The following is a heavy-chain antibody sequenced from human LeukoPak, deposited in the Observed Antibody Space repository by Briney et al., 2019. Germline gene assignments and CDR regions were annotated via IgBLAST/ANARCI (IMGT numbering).Heavy chain of an antibody. D-gene: IGHD6-13*01. CDR3: ASKNKLVLDAFDI. CDR2: IYSGGST. J-gene: IGHJ3*02. Sequence: GGSLRLSCAASGFTVSSNYMSWVRQAPGKGLEWVSVIYSGGSTYYADSVKGRFTISRDNSKNTLYLQMNSLRAEDTAVYYCASKNKLVLDAFDIWGQGTMVTVS. V-gene: IGHV3-53*01. CDR1: GFTVSSNY.